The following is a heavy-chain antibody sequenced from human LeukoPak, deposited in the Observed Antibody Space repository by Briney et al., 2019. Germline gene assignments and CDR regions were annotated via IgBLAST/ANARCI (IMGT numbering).Heavy chain of an antibody. CDR3: ARHQDSSGYPEYFQH. CDR1: GGSISSSSYY. V-gene: IGHV4-39*01. D-gene: IGHD3-22*01. J-gene: IGHJ1*01. Sequence: SETLSLTCTVSGGSISSSSYYWGWIRQPPGKGLEWIGSIYYSGSTYYNPSLKSRVTISVDTSKNQFSLKLSSVTAADTAVYYCARHQDSSGYPEYFQHWGQGTLVTVSS. CDR2: IYYSGST.